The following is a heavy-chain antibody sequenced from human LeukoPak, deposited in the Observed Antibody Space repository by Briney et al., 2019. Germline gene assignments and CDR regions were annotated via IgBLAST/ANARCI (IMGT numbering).Heavy chain of an antibody. D-gene: IGHD4-17*01. CDR3: ARSSGDYDFAFDI. J-gene: IGHJ3*02. Sequence: ASVKVSCKASGYTSTGYYMHWVRQAPGQRLEWMGWINPNSGGTNYAQKFQGRVTMTRDTSISTAYMELSRLRSDDTAVYYCARSSGDYDFAFDIWGQGTMVTVSS. CDR1: GYTSTGYY. CDR2: INPNSGGT. V-gene: IGHV1-2*02.